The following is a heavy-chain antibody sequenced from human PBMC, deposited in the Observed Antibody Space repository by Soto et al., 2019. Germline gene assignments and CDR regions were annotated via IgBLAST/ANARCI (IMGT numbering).Heavy chain of an antibody. V-gene: IGHV3-74*01. J-gene: IGHJ4*02. CDR1: GFTFRSYW. D-gene: IGHD6-6*01. Sequence: EVQLVESGGGLVQPGGSLRLSCAASGFTFRSYWMQWVRQAPGKGLVWVSWINSDGSSTSYADSVKGRFTISRDNAKNTLYLQINRLRAEDTAVYYCASGGSSLNFDSWGQGTLVTVSS. CDR2: INSDGSST. CDR3: ASGGSSLNFDS.